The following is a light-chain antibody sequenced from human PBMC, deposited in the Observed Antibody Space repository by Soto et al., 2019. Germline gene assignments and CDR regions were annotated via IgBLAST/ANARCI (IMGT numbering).Light chain of an antibody. V-gene: IGKV3-11*01. J-gene: IGKJ1*01. CDR2: DAF. CDR3: HQRNNWPPT. Sequence: ETVLTQSPATLSLSPGEGATLSCRASQSVSSHLAWYQQKPGQAPRLLIYDAFNRATGIPARFSGSGSGTDFTLTISSLEPEDFAVYYCHQRNNWPPTFGQGTRVEIK. CDR1: QSVSSH.